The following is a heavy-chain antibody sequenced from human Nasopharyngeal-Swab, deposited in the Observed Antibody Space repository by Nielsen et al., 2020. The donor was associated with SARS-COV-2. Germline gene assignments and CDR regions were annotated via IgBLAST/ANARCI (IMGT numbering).Heavy chain of an antibody. CDR1: GGSFSGYY. CDR2: IYYSGST. D-gene: IGHD3-3*01. J-gene: IGHJ3*02. CDR3: ARYGERITIFGVVIKEAFDI. Sequence: SETLSLTCAVYGGSFSGYYWSWIRQPPGKGLEWIGSIYYSGSTYYNPSLKSRVTISVDTSKNQFSLKLSSVTAADTAVYYCARYGERITIFGVVIKEAFDIWGQGTMVTVSS. V-gene: IGHV4-34*01.